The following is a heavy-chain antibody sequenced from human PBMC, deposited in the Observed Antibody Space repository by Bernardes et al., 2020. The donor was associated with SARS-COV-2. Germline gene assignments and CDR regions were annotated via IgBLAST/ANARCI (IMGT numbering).Heavy chain of an antibody. CDR3: ARQAWDIVVVPAAIGMDV. CDR1: GGSISSSSYY. Sequence: TLSLTCTVSGGSISSSSYYWGWIRQPPGKGLEWIGSIYYSGSTYYNPSLKSRVTISVDTSKNQFSLKLSSVTAADTAVYYCARQAWDIVVVPAAIGMDVWGQGTTVTVSS. CDR2: IYYSGST. V-gene: IGHV4-39*01. J-gene: IGHJ6*02. D-gene: IGHD2-2*01.